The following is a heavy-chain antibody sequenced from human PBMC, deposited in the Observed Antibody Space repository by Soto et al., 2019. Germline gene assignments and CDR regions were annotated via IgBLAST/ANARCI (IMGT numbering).Heavy chain of an antibody. J-gene: IGHJ3*02. CDR3: ARGPSHGAFDI. Sequence: QVQLAQSGAEVKNPGASVKVSCKASGYTFTDYYIHWLRQAPAQGLEWMGWINPNSGDTKYAQKFQGWATMTRDTSISTTYMELSRLTSDDTALYYCARGPSHGAFDIWGQMTIITVSS. CDR1: GYTFTDYY. V-gene: IGHV1-2*04. CDR2: INPNSGDT.